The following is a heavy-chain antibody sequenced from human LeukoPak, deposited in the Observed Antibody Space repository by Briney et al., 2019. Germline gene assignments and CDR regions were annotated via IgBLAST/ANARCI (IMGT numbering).Heavy chain of an antibody. CDR3: ARADSSSLGFYY. J-gene: IGHJ4*02. D-gene: IGHD6-13*01. CDR1: GFTFSSYA. CDR2: ISYDGSNK. V-gene: IGHV3-30*04. Sequence: PGGSLRLSCAASGFTFSSYAMHWVRQAPGKGLEWVAVISYDGSNKYYADSVKGRFTISRDNSKNTLYLQMNSLRAEDTAVYYCARADSSSLGFYYWGQGTLVTVSS.